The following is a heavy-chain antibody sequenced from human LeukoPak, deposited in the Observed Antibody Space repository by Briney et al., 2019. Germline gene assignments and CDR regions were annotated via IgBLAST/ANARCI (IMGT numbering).Heavy chain of an antibody. CDR2: IYSGGNT. CDR1: GFTFSSYW. V-gene: IGHV3-66*01. CDR3: AREGYGDYSFDY. Sequence: GGSLRLSCAASGFTFSSYWMSWVRQAPGKGLEWVSVIYSGGNTYYADSVKGRFTISRDNSKNTLYLQMNSLRAEDTAVYYCAREGYGDYSFDYWGQGTLVTVSS. J-gene: IGHJ4*02. D-gene: IGHD4-17*01.